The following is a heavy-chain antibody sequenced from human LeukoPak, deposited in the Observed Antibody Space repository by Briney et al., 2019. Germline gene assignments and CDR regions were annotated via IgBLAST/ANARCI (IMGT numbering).Heavy chain of an antibody. CDR2: IYPADSNT. CDR1: GYSFTSYW. Sequence: GESLKISCKGSGYSFTSYWIGWVRQMPGKGLEWMGIIYPADSNTRYSLSFQGQVTISADKSISTAYLQWSSLKASDTAMYYRARHEYGDSFGVYYMDVWGKGTTVTVSS. J-gene: IGHJ6*03. D-gene: IGHD4-17*01. CDR3: ARHEYGDSFGVYYMDV. V-gene: IGHV5-51*01.